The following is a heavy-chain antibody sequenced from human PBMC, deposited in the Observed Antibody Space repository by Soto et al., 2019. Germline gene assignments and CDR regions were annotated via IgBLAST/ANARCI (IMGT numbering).Heavy chain of an antibody. Sequence: GGSLRLSCAASEFLVSSNYMSWVRQAPGKGLEWVSLICSGGSTYYADSVYYADSVKGRFTISRDNSKNTLYLQMNGLRAEDTAVYYCATSPVRLAAGDYWGQGTLVTVSS. CDR1: EFLVSSNY. D-gene: IGHD6-13*01. CDR2: ICSGGST. CDR3: ATSPVRLAAGDY. J-gene: IGHJ4*02. V-gene: IGHV3-53*05.